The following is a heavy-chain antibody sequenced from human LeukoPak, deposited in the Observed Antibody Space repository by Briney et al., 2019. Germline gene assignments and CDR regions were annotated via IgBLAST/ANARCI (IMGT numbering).Heavy chain of an antibody. Sequence: GASVKVSCKASGGTFSSYAISWVRQAPGQGLEWMGGIIPIFGTANYAQKFQGRVTITADESTSTAYMELSSLRSEDTAVYYCARGRVEWLLFFFDYWGQGTLVTVSS. CDR3: ARGRVEWLLFFFDY. D-gene: IGHD3-3*01. CDR2: IIPIFGTA. J-gene: IGHJ4*02. V-gene: IGHV1-69*13. CDR1: GGTFSSYA.